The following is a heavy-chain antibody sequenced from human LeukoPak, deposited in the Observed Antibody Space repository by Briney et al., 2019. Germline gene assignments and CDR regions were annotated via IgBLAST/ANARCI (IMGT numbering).Heavy chain of an antibody. Sequence: GGSLRLSCAASGFTFSNYAMSWVRQAPGKGLEWVSVISTSGGSTYYADSVKGRFTIPRDNSRNSLFLQMNSLREDDTAVYFCARRLALWGRGALVTVSS. V-gene: IGHV3-23*01. CDR3: ARRLAL. J-gene: IGHJ5*02. CDR2: ISTSGGST. CDR1: GFTFSNYA.